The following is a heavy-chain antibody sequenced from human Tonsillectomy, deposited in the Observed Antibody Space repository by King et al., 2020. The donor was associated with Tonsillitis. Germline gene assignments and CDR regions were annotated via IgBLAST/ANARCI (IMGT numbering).Heavy chain of an antibody. V-gene: IGHV1-2*02. CDR3: ARHVRSSTPRGSYYYYYGMDG. CDR1: GYTFTGSY. Sequence: QLVQSGAEVKKPGASVKVSCKASGYTFTGSYMRWVRQAPGQGLEWRGWINPNIGGPNYAQKLQGRVTMTKDTSTSTAYMELSRLRSEDTAVYYCARHVRSSTPRGSYYYYYGMDGWGEGVTVTVSS. CDR2: INPNIGGP. D-gene: IGHD2-2*01. J-gene: IGHJ6*04.